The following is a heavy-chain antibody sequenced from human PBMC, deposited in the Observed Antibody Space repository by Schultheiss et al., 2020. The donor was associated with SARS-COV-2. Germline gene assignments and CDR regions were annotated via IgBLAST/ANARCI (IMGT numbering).Heavy chain of an antibody. CDR2: IYYSGST. J-gene: IGHJ6*02. V-gene: IGHV4-31*03. Sequence: SQTLSLTCTVSGGSISSGSYYWSWIRQHPGKGLEWIGYIYYSGSTYYNPSLKSRVTISVDTSKNQFSLKLSSVTAADTAVYYCARGEQWLVQSGYYYGMDVWGQGTTVTVSS. D-gene: IGHD6-19*01. CDR3: ARGEQWLVQSGYYYGMDV. CDR1: GGSISSGSYY.